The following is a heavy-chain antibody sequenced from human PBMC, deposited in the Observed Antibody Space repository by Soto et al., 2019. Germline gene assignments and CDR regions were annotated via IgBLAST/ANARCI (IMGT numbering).Heavy chain of an antibody. V-gene: IGHV3-30*18. CDR2: ISYDGSNK. Sequence: QVQLVESGGGVVQPGRSLRLSCAASGFTFSSYGMHWVRQAPGKGLEWVAVISYDGSNKYYADSVKGRFTISRDNSKNTLYLQMNSLRAEDTAVYYCAKDPGATGKIRGEDAFDIWGQGTMVTVSS. CDR1: GFTFSSYG. J-gene: IGHJ3*02. D-gene: IGHD1-1*01. CDR3: AKDPGATGKIRGEDAFDI.